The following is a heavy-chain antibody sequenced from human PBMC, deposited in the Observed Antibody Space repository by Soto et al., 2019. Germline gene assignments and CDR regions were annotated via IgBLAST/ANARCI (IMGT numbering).Heavy chain of an antibody. V-gene: IGHV1-8*01. CDR1: GYTFTSYD. CDR2: MNPNSGNT. Sequence: QVQLVQSGAEVKKPGASVKVSCKASGYTFTSYDINWVRQATGQGLEWMGWMNPNSGNTVDAQKVQARLTTTRNTTISTASMELSSLRAEDTAGYYCAREGAAFDDWGQGTLVTVSS. J-gene: IGHJ4*02. CDR3: AREGAAFDD. D-gene: IGHD6-13*01.